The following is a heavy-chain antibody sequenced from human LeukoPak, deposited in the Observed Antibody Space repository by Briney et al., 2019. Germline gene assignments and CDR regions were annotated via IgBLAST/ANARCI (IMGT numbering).Heavy chain of an antibody. V-gene: IGHV4-39*07. J-gene: IGHJ4*02. CDR1: GGSISSSSYY. D-gene: IGHD3/OR15-3a*01. Sequence: SETLSLTCTVSGGSISSSSYYWGWIRQPPGKGLEWIGSIYYSGSTYYNPSLKSRVTISVDTSKNQFSLKLSSVTAADTAVYYCARHARWSQYYFFPDYWGQGTLVTVSS. CDR2: IYYSGST. CDR3: ARHARWSQYYFFPDY.